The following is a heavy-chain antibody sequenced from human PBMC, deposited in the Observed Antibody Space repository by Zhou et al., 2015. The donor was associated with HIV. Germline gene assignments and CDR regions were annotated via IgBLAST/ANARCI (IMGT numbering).Heavy chain of an antibody. CDR1: GFTFTSSA. Sequence: QMQLVQSGPEVKKPGTSVKVSCKASGFTFTSSAVQWVRQARGQRLEWIGWIVVGSGNTNYAQKFQERVTITRDMSTSTAYMELSSLRSEDTAVYYCARVYYDSSAFPLYYYYGMDVWGQGTTVTVSS. CDR3: ARVYYDSSAFPLYYYYGMDV. D-gene: IGHD3-22*01. V-gene: IGHV1-58*01. J-gene: IGHJ6*02. CDR2: IVVGSGNT.